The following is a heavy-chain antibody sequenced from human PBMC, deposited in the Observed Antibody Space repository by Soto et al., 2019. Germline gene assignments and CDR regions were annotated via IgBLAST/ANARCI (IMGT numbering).Heavy chain of an antibody. CDR1: GFTVSSYA. CDR3: AKALRFSGPTREYFQH. V-gene: IGHV3-23*01. CDR2: ISGSGGST. J-gene: IGHJ1*01. D-gene: IGHD3-3*01. Sequence: GGSLRLSCAASGFTVSSYAMSWVRQAPGKGLEWVSAISGSGGSTYYADSVKGRFTISRDNSKNTLYLQMNSLRAEDTAVYYCAKALRFSGPTREYFQHWGQGTLVTVSS.